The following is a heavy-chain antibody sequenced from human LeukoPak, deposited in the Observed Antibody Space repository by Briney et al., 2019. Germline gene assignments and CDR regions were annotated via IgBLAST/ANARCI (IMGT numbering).Heavy chain of an antibody. CDR3: ARVDTAMVTFDY. V-gene: IGHV1-69*06. Sequence: ASVKVSCKASGGTFSSYAISWVRQAPGQGLEWMGGIIPIFGTANYAQKFQGRVTITADKSTSTAYMELSSLRSEDTAVYYCARVDTAMVTFDYWGQGTLVTVSP. CDR2: IIPIFGTA. CDR1: GGTFSSYA. D-gene: IGHD5-18*01. J-gene: IGHJ4*02.